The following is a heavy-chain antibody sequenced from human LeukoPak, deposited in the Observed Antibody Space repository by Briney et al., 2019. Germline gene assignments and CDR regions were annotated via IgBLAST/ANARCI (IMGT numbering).Heavy chain of an antibody. CDR2: ISAYNGNT. V-gene: IGHV1-18*01. CDR3: AREVPHNWFDP. CDR1: GYTFTSYG. Sequence: ASVKVSCKASGYTFTSYGISWVRQAPGQGLEWMGWISAYNGNTDYAHNLQGRVTMTTDTSTNTAYMELRSLRSDDTAVYYCAREVPHNWFDPWGQGTLVTVSS. D-gene: IGHD4/OR15-4a*01. J-gene: IGHJ5*02.